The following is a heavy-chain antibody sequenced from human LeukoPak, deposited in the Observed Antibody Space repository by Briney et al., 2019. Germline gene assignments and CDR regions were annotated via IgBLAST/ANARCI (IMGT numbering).Heavy chain of an antibody. J-gene: IGHJ4*02. D-gene: IGHD3-16*02. CDR1: GFTFSNYG. Sequence: GGSLRLSCAASGFTFSNYGMSWVRQAPGKGLEWVSAISGSGGNTYYADSVKGRFTISRDNAKNSLYLQMNSLRAEDTAVYYCARDGELSELDYWGQGTLVTVSS. V-gene: IGHV3-23*01. CDR3: ARDGELSELDY. CDR2: ISGSGGNT.